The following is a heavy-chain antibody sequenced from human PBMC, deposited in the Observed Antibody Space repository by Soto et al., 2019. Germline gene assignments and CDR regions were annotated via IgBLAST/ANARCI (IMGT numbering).Heavy chain of an antibody. CDR3: ARHYYFDS. Sequence: QVQLQESGPGLVKPSETVSLTCTVSGGSISSNYWSWIRQPPGKGLEWIGYIYYSGSTNYNPSLKSRVTISVDTSKNQFSLKLSSVTAADTAVYYCARHYYFDSWGQGTLVTVSS. J-gene: IGHJ4*02. CDR1: GGSISSNY. V-gene: IGHV4-59*08. CDR2: IYYSGST.